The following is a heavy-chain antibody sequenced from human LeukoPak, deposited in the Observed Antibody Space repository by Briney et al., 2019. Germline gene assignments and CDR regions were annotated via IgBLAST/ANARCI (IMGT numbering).Heavy chain of an antibody. CDR2: IYSGDST. V-gene: IGHV3-53*01. J-gene: IGHJ6*03. CDR3: ASGGGYYYYYYMDV. CDR1: GFTVSSNY. Sequence: GGSLRLSCAASGFTVSSNYMSWVRQAPGKGLEWVSVIYSGDSTYYADSVKGRFTISRDNAQNTLYLQMSSLRGEDTGVYYCASGGGYYYYYYMDVWGEGTTVTVSS.